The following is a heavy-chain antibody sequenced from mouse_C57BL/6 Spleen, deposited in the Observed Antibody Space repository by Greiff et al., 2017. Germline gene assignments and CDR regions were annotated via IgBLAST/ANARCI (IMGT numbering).Heavy chain of an antibody. CDR2: ISDGGSYT. J-gene: IGHJ4*01. V-gene: IGHV5-4*03. CDR1: GFTFSSYA. Sequence: EVKVVESGGGLVKPGGSLKLSCAASGFTFSSYAMSWVRQTPEKRLEWVATISDGGSYTYYPDNVKGRFTIARDNAKNNLYLQMSHLKSEDTAMYYCARGGLGPYYYAMDYWGQGTSVTVSS. CDR3: ARGGLGPYYYAMDY. D-gene: IGHD4-1*01.